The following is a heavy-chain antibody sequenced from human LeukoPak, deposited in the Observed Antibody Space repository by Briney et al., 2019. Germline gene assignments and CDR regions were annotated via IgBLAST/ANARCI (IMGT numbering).Heavy chain of an antibody. J-gene: IGHJ4*02. D-gene: IGHD2-2*01. CDR2: IRSKANSYAT. V-gene: IGHV3-73*01. CDR1: GFTFSGSA. CDR3: TRHCSSTSCSLFDY. Sequence: GGSLKLSCAASGFTFSGSAMHWVRQASGKGLEWVGRIRSKANSYATAYAASVKGRFTIPRDDSKNTAYLQMNSLKTEDTAMYYCTRHCSSTSCSLFDYWGQGTLVTVSS.